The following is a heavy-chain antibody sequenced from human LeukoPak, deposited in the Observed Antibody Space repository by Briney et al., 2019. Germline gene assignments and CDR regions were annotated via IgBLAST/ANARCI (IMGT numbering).Heavy chain of an antibody. D-gene: IGHD3-22*01. CDR3: ARGDDYYDSSGYED. Sequence: GGSPRLSCAASGFTFSSYGMHWVRQAPGKGLEWVAVISYDGSNKYYADSVKGRFTISRDNSKNTLYLQMNSLRAEDTAVYYCARGDDYYDSSGYEDWGQGTLVTVSS. CDR1: GFTFSSYG. J-gene: IGHJ4*02. V-gene: IGHV3-30*19. CDR2: ISYDGSNK.